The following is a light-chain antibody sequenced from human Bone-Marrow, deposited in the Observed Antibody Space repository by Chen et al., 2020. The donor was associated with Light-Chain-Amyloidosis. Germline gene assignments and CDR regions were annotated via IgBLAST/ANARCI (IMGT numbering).Light chain of an antibody. V-gene: IGLV6-57*01. CDR1: SGSIATNY. J-gene: IGLJ3*02. Sequence: NFMLTQPHSVSESPGKTVIIYCTRSSGSIATNYVQLYQQRPGSSPTTVIYEDDHRPSGVPDRCSGSIDRSSNSASLTISGLQTEDEADYYCQSYQGSSHWVFGGGTKLTVL. CDR2: EDD. CDR3: QSYQGSSHWV.